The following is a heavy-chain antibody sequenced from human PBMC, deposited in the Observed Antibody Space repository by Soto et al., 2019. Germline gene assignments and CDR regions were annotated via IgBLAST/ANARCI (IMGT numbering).Heavy chain of an antibody. D-gene: IGHD5-18*01. CDR1: GFTFRTYW. J-gene: IGHJ6*02. CDR3: ARDGSTSWYSYDYHGMDV. Sequence: EVQLVESGGGLVQPGGSLRLSCGASGFTFRTYWLSWVRQVPGKGLEWVANINQDGSEKNYVDSVKGRFTISRDNAKNSLHLQMSSLRAEDTALYYCARDGSTSWYSYDYHGMDVWGQGTTVHVSS. V-gene: IGHV3-7*05. CDR2: INQDGSEK.